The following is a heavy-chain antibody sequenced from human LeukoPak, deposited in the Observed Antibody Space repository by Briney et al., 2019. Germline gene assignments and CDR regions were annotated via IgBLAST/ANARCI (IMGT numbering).Heavy chain of an antibody. CDR1: GFTVSTNY. Sequence: PGGSLRLSCAASGFTVSTNYMSWVRQAPGKGLEWVSVIYSGGNTYYADSVKGRFTISRDSFRNTLYLRMNTLRAEDTAVYYCARVEAAAGTGSLDSWGQGTLVTVSS. CDR2: IYSGGNT. CDR3: ARVEAAAGTGSLDS. V-gene: IGHV3-53*01. J-gene: IGHJ4*02. D-gene: IGHD6-13*01.